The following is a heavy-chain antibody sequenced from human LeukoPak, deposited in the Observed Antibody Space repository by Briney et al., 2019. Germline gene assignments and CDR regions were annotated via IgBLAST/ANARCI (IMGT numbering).Heavy chain of an antibody. J-gene: IGHJ4*02. CDR1: SGSFTSSY. CDR3: TRGTGWLTTD. V-gene: IGHV4-59*01. D-gene: IGHD5-12*01. CDR2: MYYDGRT. Sequence: PSETLSLTCIVSSGSFTSSYWSWFRQPPGKGLEWIGYMYYDGRTNYNSSLKSRVTISIDTSKNQFSLKLTPVTTADTAVYYCTRGTGWLTTDWGQGTLVTVSS.